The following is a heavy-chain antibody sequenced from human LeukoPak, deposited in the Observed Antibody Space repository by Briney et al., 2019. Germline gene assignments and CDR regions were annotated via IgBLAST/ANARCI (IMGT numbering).Heavy chain of an antibody. CDR1: GDSVSSNSAV. J-gene: IGHJ4*02. Sequence: SQTLSLTCAISGDSVSSNSAVWNWIRQSPSRGLGWLGRTYYRSKWYNDYAVSVRSRITINSDTSKNHFSLQLNSVTPEDTAVYYCARGKGGTGFDYWGQGTLVTVSS. D-gene: IGHD1-26*01. V-gene: IGHV6-1*01. CDR2: TYYRSKWYN. CDR3: ARGKGGTGFDY.